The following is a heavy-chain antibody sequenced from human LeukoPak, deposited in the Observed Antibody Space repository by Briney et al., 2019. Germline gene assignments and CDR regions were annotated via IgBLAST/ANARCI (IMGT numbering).Heavy chain of an antibody. CDR3: ARHFDHPTAYFDS. CDR1: GGSISSGDYY. V-gene: IGHV4-39*01. D-gene: IGHD1-14*01. Sequence: PSETLSLTCTVTGGSISSGDYYRSWIRQPPGKGLEWIASIYSGGMTFYNPSLKSRLTISADTSRNHFSLRLTSVTAADTALYFCARHFDHPTAYFDSWGQGSLVSVSS. CDR2: IYSGGMT. J-gene: IGHJ4*02.